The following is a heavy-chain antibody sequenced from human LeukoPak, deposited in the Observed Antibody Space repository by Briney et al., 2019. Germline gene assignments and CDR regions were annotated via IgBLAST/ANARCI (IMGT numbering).Heavy chain of an antibody. CDR3: AKIPLYGDFVYFHY. Sequence: PGASLRVSCAASGFTFSSDAMSWVRQAPGKGLEWVSAISGSGGSTYYADSVKGRFTISRDNSKNTLYLQMNSLRAEDTAVYYCAKIPLYGDFVYFHYWGQGTLVTVSS. CDR1: GFTFSSDA. V-gene: IGHV3-23*01. CDR2: ISGSGGST. J-gene: IGHJ4*02. D-gene: IGHD4-17*01.